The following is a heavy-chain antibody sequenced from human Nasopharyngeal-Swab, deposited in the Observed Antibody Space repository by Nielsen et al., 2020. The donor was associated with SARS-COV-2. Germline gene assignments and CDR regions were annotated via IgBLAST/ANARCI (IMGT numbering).Heavy chain of an antibody. Sequence: WVRQAPGQGLEWMGWVNTANGDTRYSQKFQDRVTISIDTSAISTDTSATTAYMELSSLGSEDTAVYFCARDEDVWGQGTTVTVSS. V-gene: IGHV1-3*04. CDR3: ARDEDV. J-gene: IGHJ6*02. CDR2: VNTANGDT.